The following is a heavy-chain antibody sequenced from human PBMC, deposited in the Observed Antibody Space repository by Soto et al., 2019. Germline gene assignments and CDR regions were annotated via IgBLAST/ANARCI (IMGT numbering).Heavy chain of an antibody. CDR3: ARERAIYYDSSGYIDY. J-gene: IGHJ4*02. D-gene: IGHD3-22*01. V-gene: IGHV4-30-2*01. CDR1: GGSISSGGYS. CDR2: IYHSGST. Sequence: TLSLTCAVAGGSISSGGYSWSWIRQPPGRGLEWIGYIYHSGSTYYNPSLKSRVTISVDRSKNQFSLKLSSVTAADTAVYYCARERAIYYDSSGYIDYWGQGTLVTVS.